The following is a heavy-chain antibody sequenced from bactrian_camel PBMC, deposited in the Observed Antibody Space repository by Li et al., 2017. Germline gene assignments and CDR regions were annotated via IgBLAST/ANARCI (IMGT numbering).Heavy chain of an antibody. CDR2: VNPGGVT. Sequence: VQLVESGGGLVQPGGSLRLSCAATGYHYNNYCMGWFRQAPGKGLEWVSGVNPGGVTYYADSVKGRFTISKGNTKNTAYLQMNSLKPEDTAVYYCVRRLLNSDLSFGYWGQGTQVTVS. CDR1: GYHYNNYC. J-gene: IGHJ6*01. CDR3: VRRLLNSDLSFGY. D-gene: IGHD4*01. V-gene: IGHV3S40*01.